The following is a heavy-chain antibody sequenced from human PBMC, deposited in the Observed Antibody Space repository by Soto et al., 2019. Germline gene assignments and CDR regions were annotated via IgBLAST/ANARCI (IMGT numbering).Heavy chain of an antibody. CDR1: GFTFSSYA. D-gene: IGHD3-22*01. J-gene: IGHJ4*02. CDR3: ARDPWRPYYYDSSGYYDY. Sequence: QVQLVESGEGVVQPGRSLRLSCAASGFTFSSYAMHWVRQAPGKGLEWVAVISYDGSNKYYADSVKGRFTISRDNSKNTLYLQMNSLRAEDTAVYYCARDPWRPYYYDSSGYYDYWGQGTLVTVSS. CDR2: ISYDGSNK. V-gene: IGHV3-30-3*01.